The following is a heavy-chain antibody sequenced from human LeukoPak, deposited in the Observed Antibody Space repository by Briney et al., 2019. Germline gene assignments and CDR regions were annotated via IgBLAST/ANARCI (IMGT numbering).Heavy chain of an antibody. Sequence: PGGSLRLSCAASGFTFSSYGMSWVRQAPGKGLEWVSDISVSGGSTYYADSVKGRFTISRDNAKNTLYLQMNSLRAEDTAVYYCARVFTPNLIFPRQKNAFDIWGQGTIVTVSS. J-gene: IGHJ3*02. D-gene: IGHD3-3*01. V-gene: IGHV3-23*01. CDR1: GFTFSSYG. CDR2: ISVSGGST. CDR3: ARVFTPNLIFPRQKNAFDI.